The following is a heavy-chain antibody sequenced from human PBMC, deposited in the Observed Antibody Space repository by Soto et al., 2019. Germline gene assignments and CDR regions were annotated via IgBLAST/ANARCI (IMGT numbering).Heavy chain of an antibody. J-gene: IGHJ6*02. CDR1: GYTFNTYA. Sequence: ASVKVSCKASGYTFNTYAVHWVRQAPGQRLEWMGWINAGNGNSKYSQKFQGRVTITRDTSATTAHMELSSLRSEDTAVYYCARDLLAASYFYGMDVWGQGTTVTVSS. CDR3: ARDLLAASYFYGMDV. CDR2: INAGNGNS. D-gene: IGHD2-15*01. V-gene: IGHV1-3*01.